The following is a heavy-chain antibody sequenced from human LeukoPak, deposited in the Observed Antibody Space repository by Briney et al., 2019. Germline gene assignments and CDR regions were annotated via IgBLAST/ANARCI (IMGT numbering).Heavy chain of an antibody. J-gene: IGHJ5*02. D-gene: IGHD3-22*01. Sequence: GGSLRLSCAASGFTFSDYYMSWIRQAPGKGLEWVSYISSSGSTIYYADSVKGRSTISRDNSRTTLYLQMNSLRAEDTAVYYCAKASGYYTDLMFDPWGQGTLVTVSS. CDR1: GFTFSDYY. CDR2: ISSSGSTI. CDR3: AKASGYYTDLMFDP. V-gene: IGHV3-11*01.